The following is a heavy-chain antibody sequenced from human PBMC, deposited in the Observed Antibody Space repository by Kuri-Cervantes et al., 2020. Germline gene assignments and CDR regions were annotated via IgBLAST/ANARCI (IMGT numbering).Heavy chain of an antibody. CDR1: GFTFDDYA. V-gene: IGHV3-9*01. D-gene: IGHD3-10*01. J-gene: IGHJ6*03. Sequence: GGSLRLSCAASGFTFDDYAMHWVRQAPGKGLEWVSGISWNSGSIGYADSVKGRFTISRDNAKNTLFLQMNSLGAEDTAVYYCARAGSRGAYYYYYMDVWGKGTTVTVSS. CDR3: ARAGSRGAYYYYYMDV. CDR2: ISWNSGSI.